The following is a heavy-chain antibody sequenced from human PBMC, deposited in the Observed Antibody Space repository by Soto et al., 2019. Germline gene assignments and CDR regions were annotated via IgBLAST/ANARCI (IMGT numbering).Heavy chain of an antibody. J-gene: IGHJ6*02. Sequence: SVKVSCKASGGTFSSYAISWVRQAPGQGLELMGGIIPIFGTANYAQKFQGRVTITADESTSTAYMELSSLRSEDTAVYYCARELSNRPGIAVAGIDGMDVWGQGTTVTVYS. CDR3: ARELSNRPGIAVAGIDGMDV. V-gene: IGHV1-69*13. D-gene: IGHD6-19*01. CDR1: GGTFSSYA. CDR2: IIPIFGTA.